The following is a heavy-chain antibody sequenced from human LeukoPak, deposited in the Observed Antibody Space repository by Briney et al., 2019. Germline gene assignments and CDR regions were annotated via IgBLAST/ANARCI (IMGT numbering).Heavy chain of an antibody. CDR2: IYYSGST. CDR1: GGSISSYY. D-gene: IGHD6-19*01. J-gene: IGHJ6*03. CDR3: ARLRVAVAGTYYMDV. V-gene: IGHV4-59*08. Sequence: PSETLSLTCTVSGGSISSYYRSWIRKPPGKGLEWIGYIYYSGSTNYNPSLNSRVTISVDTSKNQFSLKLSSVTAADTAVYYCARLRVAVAGTYYMDVWGKGTTVTVSS.